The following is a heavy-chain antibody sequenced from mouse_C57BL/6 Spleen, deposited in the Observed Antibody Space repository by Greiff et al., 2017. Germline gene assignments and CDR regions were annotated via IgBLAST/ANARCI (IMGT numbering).Heavy chain of an antibody. CDR2: ISDGGSYT. J-gene: IGHJ1*03. V-gene: IGHV5-4*01. CDR3: ARDGVYDGYYEYFDV. CDR1: GFTFSSYA. Sequence: DVMLVESGGGLVKPGGSLKLSCAASGFTFSSYAMSWVRQTPEKRLEWVATISDGGSYTYYPDNVKGRFTISRDNAKNNLYLQMSHLKSEDTAMYYCARDGVYDGYYEYFDVWGTGTTVTVSS. D-gene: IGHD2-3*01.